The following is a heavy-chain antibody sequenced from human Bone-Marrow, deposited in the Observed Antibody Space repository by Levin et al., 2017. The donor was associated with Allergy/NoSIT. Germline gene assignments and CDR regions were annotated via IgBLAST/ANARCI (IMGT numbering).Heavy chain of an antibody. D-gene: IGHD5/OR15-5a*01. CDR1: GFTFRDYT. CDR3: TRASSVYDWGKYHSYNHYMDV. J-gene: IGHJ6*03. CDR2: VGTAAYGATA. Sequence: PAGGSLRLSCTVSGFTFRDYTMGWFRQAPGKGLEWVGLVGTAAYGATAEYAASVKGRFSISRDDSTGSVSLQMHSLKTEDTAVYYCTRASSVYDWGKYHSYNHYMDVWGKGTTVTVSS. V-gene: IGHV3-49*03.